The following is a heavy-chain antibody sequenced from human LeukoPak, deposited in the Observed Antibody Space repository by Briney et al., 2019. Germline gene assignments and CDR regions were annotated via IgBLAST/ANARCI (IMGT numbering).Heavy chain of an antibody. V-gene: IGHV4-39*01. CDR2: IYYSGST. D-gene: IGHD6-19*01. CDR1: GGSISSSSYY. Sequence: SETLSLTCTVSGGSISSSSYYWGWIRQPPGKGLGWIGSIYYSGSTYYNPSLKSRVTISVDTSKNQFSLKLSSVTAADTAVYYCARLAVAGTEYFQHWGQGTLVTVSS. CDR3: ARLAVAGTEYFQH. J-gene: IGHJ1*01.